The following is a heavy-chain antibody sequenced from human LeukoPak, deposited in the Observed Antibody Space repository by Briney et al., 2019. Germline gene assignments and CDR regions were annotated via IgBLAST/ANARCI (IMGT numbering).Heavy chain of an antibody. D-gene: IGHD3-3*02. CDR1: GFTFSSYW. Sequence: PGGSLRLSCAASGFTFSSYWMSWVRQAPGKGLEWVANIKQDGSEKYYVDSVKGRFTISRDNAKKSLYLQMNSLRVDDTAVYHCATDSFSISSISLPGADAFDIWGQGTMVTVSS. V-gene: IGHV3-7*01. CDR3: ATDSFSISSISLPGADAFDI. J-gene: IGHJ3*02. CDR2: IKQDGSEK.